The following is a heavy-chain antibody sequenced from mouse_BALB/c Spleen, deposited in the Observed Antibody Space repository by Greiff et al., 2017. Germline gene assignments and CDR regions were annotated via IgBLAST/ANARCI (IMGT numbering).Heavy chain of an antibody. CDR3: ARGPTGNYAMDY. D-gene: IGHD4-1*02. J-gene: IGHJ4*01. V-gene: IGHV5-6-3*01. CDR1: GFTFSSYG. Sequence: EVKLVESGGGLVQPGGSLKLSCAASGFTFSSYGMSWVRQTPDKRLELVATINSNGGSTYYPDSVKGRFTISRDNAKNTLYLQMSSLKSEDTAMYYCARGPTGNYAMDYWGQGTSVTVSS. CDR2: INSNGGST.